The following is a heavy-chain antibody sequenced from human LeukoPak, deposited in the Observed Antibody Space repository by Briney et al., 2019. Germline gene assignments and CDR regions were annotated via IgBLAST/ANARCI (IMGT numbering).Heavy chain of an antibody. J-gene: IGHJ3*02. V-gene: IGHV3-33*08. CDR1: GFTFSSYG. CDR3: ARPAAGTVVGAFDI. CDR2: IWYGGSNK. D-gene: IGHD6-13*01. Sequence: GGSLRLSCAASGFTFSSYGMHWVRQAPGKGLEWVAVIWYGGSNKYYADSVKGRFTISRDNSKNTLYLQMNSLRAEDTAVYYCARPAAGTVVGAFDIWGQGTMVTVSS.